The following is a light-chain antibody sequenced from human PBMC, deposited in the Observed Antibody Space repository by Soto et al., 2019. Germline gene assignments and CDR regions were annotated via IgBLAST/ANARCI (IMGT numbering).Light chain of an antibody. J-gene: IGKJ1*01. CDR1: QNINIY. CDR3: QQTTTNPRT. V-gene: IGKV1-39*01. Sequence: DIQMTQSPSSLSASVGDRVTITCRASQNINIYLNWYRQKPGKAPELLIYAASSLQSGVPSRFSGSGSGTDFTLTINSLQPEDFATYYCQQTTTNPRTFGQGTTVEIK. CDR2: AAS.